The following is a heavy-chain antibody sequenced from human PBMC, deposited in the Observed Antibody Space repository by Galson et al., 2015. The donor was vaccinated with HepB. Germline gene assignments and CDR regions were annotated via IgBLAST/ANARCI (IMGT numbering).Heavy chain of an antibody. CDR3: ARQLRPLGYYDSSGYYPDY. CDR2: IDPSDSYT. V-gene: IGHV5-10-1*01. J-gene: IGHJ4*02. Sequence: QSGAEVKKPGESLRISYKGSGYSFTSYWISWVRQMPGKGLEWMGRIDPSDSYTNYSPSFQGHVTISADKSISTAYLQWSSLKASDTAMYYCARQLRPLGYYDSSGYYPDYWGQGTLVTVSS. CDR1: GYSFTSYW. D-gene: IGHD3-22*01.